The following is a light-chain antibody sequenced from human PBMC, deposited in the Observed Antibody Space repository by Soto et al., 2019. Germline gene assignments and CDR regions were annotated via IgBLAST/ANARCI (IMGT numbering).Light chain of an antibody. V-gene: IGKV3-15*01. J-gene: IGKJ4*01. CDR2: GAS. CDR1: QSVSSN. Sequence: EIVMTQSPATLSVSPGERATLSCRASQSVSSNLAWYQQNPGQAPRLLIYGASTRATGIPARSSGSGSGTEFTLTISSLQSEDFAVYYCQQYNNWPPPLTFGGGTKVEIK. CDR3: QQYNNWPPPLT.